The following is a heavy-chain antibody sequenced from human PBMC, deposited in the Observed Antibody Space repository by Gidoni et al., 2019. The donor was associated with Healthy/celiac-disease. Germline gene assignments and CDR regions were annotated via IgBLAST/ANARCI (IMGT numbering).Heavy chain of an antibody. J-gene: IGHJ4*02. CDR1: GFTFDDYA. Sequence: EVQLVESGGGLVQPGRSLRLSCAASGFTFDDYAMHWVRQAPGKGLEWVSGISWNSGSIGYADSVKGRFTISRDNAKNSLYLQMNSLRAEDTALYYCAKSPDSSGYYYFDYWGQGTLVTVSS. D-gene: IGHD3-22*01. CDR2: ISWNSGSI. CDR3: AKSPDSSGYYYFDY. V-gene: IGHV3-9*01.